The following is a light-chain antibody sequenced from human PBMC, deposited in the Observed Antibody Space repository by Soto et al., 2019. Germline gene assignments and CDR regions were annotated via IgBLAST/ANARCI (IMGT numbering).Light chain of an antibody. CDR3: QQYYSYPRT. Sequence: IRLTQSPSSLSASTGDRVTITCRASQGISSYLAWYQQKPGKAPKLLIYAASTLQSGVPSRFSGSGSGTDFTLTISCLQSEDFATYYCQQYYSYPRTFGQGTKVDI. V-gene: IGKV1-8*01. CDR2: AAS. CDR1: QGISSY. J-gene: IGKJ1*01.